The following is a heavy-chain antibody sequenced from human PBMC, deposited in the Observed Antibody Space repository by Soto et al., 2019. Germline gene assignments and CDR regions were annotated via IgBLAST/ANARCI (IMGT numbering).Heavy chain of an antibody. D-gene: IGHD2-8*01. Sequence: LSLTCTVSGGSISSISYYWGWIRQPPGKGLEWIGSIYYSGSTYYNPSLKSRLIISIDTSKNQFSLNLNSVTASDTAVYYCVSQRTSVLTQAYFDYWGPGALVTVSS. CDR1: GGSISSISYY. CDR3: VSQRTSVLTQAYFDY. J-gene: IGHJ4*02. V-gene: IGHV4-39*01. CDR2: IYYSGST.